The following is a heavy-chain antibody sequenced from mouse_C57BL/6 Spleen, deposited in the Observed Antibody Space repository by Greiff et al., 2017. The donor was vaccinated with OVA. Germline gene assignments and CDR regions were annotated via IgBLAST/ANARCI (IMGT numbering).Heavy chain of an antibody. CDR3: ARDDYDPYLAMDY. CDR2: IYPGDGDT. Sequence: QVQLQQSGAELVKPGASVKISCKASGYAFSSYWMNWVKQRPGKGLEWIGQIYPGDGDTNYNGKFKGKATLTADKSSSTAYMQLSSLTSEDSAVYFCARDDYDPYLAMDYWGQGTSVTVSS. CDR1: GYAFSSYW. V-gene: IGHV1-80*01. J-gene: IGHJ4*01. D-gene: IGHD2-4*01.